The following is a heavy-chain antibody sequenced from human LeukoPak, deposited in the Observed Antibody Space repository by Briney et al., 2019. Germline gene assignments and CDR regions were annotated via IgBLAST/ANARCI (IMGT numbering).Heavy chain of an antibody. CDR3: TTDPTHVLVGGFMTTVTKGDY. V-gene: IGHV3-21*03. J-gene: IGHJ4*02. CDR2: ISSSSSYI. Sequence: GGSLRLSCAASGFTFSSYSMNWVRQAPGKGLEWVSSISSSSSYIYYADSVKGRFTISRDNAKNSLYLQMNSLRAEDTAVYYCTTDPTHVLVGGFMTTVTKGDYWGQGTLVTVSS. D-gene: IGHD4-17*01. CDR1: GFTFSSYS.